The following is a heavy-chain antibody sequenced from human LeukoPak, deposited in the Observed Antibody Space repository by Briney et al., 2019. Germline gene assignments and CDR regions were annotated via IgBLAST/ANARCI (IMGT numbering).Heavy chain of an antibody. CDR1: GGSISSSSYY. J-gene: IGHJ3*02. CDR3: ARYSGSYPHDAFDI. CDR2: IYYSGST. Sequence: SETLSLTCTVSGGSISSSSYYWGWIRQPPGKGLEWIGSIYYSGSTYYNPSLKSRVTISVDTSKNQFSLKLSSVTAADTAVYYCARYSGSYPHDAFDIWGQGTMVTVSS. D-gene: IGHD1-26*01. V-gene: IGHV4-39*07.